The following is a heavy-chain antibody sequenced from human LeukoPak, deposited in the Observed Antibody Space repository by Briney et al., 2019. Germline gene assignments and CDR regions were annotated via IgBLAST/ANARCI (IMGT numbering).Heavy chain of an antibody. J-gene: IGHJ5*02. CDR1: GGSFSGYY. CDR3: ARQGPFSLRYFDWSPYNWFDP. CDR2: INHSGST. V-gene: IGHV4-34*01. Sequence: SETLSLTCAVYGGSFSGYYWSWIRQPPGKGLEWIGEINHSGSTNYNPSLKSRVTISVDTSKNQFSLKLSSVTAADTAVYYCARQGPFSLRYFDWSPYNWFDPWGQGTLVTVSS. D-gene: IGHD3-9*01.